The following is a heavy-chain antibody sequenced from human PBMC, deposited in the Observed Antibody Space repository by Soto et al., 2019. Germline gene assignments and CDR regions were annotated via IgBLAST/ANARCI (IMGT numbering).Heavy chain of an antibody. CDR3: SGGRRVRGDMGGWFDP. V-gene: IGHV1-69*12. D-gene: IGHD3-10*01. CDR1: GGTFSSYA. CDR2: ISPIFGRA. J-gene: IGHJ5*02. Sequence: QVQLVQSGAEVKKPGSSVKVSCKASGGTFSSYAISWVRQAPGQGLEWMGGISPIFGRANYAQKLQGRGKITAAEATSTAYMELSSLRSEDTSVYYCSGGRRVRGDMGGWFDPWGQGTLVTVSS.